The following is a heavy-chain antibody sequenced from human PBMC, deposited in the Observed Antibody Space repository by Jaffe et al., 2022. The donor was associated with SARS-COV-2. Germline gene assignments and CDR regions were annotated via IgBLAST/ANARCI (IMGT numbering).Heavy chain of an antibody. V-gene: IGHV3-23*04. J-gene: IGHJ4*02. CDR3: AKAQGSSARYHFEY. Sequence: EVQLVESGGGLVQPGGSLRLSCAASGFTFSSSAMSWVRQAPGKGLEWVSTLSAAGNAYYADSVKDRFTISRDNSENTFYLQLSGLRAEDTAVYYCAKAQGSSARYHFEYWGQGTLVTVSS. CDR2: LSAAGNA. CDR1: GFTFSSSA. D-gene: IGHD6-13*01.